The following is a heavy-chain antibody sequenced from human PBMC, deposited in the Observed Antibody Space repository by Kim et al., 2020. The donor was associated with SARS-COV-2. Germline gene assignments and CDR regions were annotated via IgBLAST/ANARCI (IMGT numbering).Heavy chain of an antibody. CDR2: IWYDGSNK. J-gene: IGHJ4*02. D-gene: IGHD4-17*01. CDR1: GFTFSSYG. CDR3: ARDNAVTTGFDY. Sequence: GGSLRLSCAASGFTFSSYGMHWVRQAPGKGLEWVAVIWYDGSNKYYADSVKGRFTISRDNSKNTLYLQMNSLRAEDTAVYYCARDNAVTTGFDYWGQGTLVTVSS. V-gene: IGHV3-33*01.